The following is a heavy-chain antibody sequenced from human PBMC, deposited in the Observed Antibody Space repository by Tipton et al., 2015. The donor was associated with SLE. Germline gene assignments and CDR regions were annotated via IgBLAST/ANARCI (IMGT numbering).Heavy chain of an antibody. CDR3: ARDEYRYDTTGYHLLGHFDF. V-gene: IGHV4-39*07. D-gene: IGHD3-22*01. J-gene: IGHJ4*02. Sequence: TLSLTCTVSDGSISSYYWGWIRQPPGKGLEWVGTVYYTGNTFYNPSLKSRVTISVDTSKNQFSLNLSSVTAADTAVYYCARDEYRYDTTGYHLLGHFDFWGQGTLVTVSS. CDR2: VYYTGNT. CDR1: DGSISSYY.